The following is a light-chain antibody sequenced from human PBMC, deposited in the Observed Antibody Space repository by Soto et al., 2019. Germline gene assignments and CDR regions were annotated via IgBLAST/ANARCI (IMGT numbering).Light chain of an antibody. CDR3: AAWDDSLHVI. J-gene: IGLJ2*01. CDR2: NDN. V-gene: IGLV1-44*01. CDR1: SSNIGSRT. Sequence: QSALTQPTSASATPGQRVTISCSGSSSNIGSRTVNWYQQLPGSAPKLLVYNDNQRPSGVPDRFSGSKSGTSASLAISGLQSEDEADYYCAAWDDSLHVIFGGGTQLTVL.